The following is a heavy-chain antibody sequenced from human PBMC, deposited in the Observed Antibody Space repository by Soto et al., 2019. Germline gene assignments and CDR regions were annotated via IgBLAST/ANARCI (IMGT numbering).Heavy chain of an antibody. V-gene: IGHV3-30*18. CDR2: ISYDGSNK. CDR3: AKDFRYCSGGSCFVYYYYGMDV. J-gene: IGHJ6*02. Sequence: QVQLVESGGGVVQPGRSLRLSCAASGFTFSSYGMHWVRQAPGKGLEWVAVISYDGSNKYYADSVKGRFTISRDNSKKTPYLQMNSLRAEDTAVYYCAKDFRYCSGGSCFVYYYYGMDVWGQGTTVTVSS. CDR1: GFTFSSYG. D-gene: IGHD2-15*01.